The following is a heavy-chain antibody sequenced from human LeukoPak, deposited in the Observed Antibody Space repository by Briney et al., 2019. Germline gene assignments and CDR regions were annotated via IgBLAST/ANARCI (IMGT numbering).Heavy chain of an antibody. Sequence: GGSLRLSCAASGFTFSSYAMSWVRQAPGKGLEWVSAISGSGGSTYYADSVKGRFTISRDNSKNTLYLQMNSLRAEDTAVYYCASSMAAAGTLANWGQGTLVTVSS. D-gene: IGHD6-13*01. CDR3: ASSMAAAGTLAN. CDR1: GFTFSSYA. CDR2: ISGSGGST. J-gene: IGHJ4*02. V-gene: IGHV3-23*01.